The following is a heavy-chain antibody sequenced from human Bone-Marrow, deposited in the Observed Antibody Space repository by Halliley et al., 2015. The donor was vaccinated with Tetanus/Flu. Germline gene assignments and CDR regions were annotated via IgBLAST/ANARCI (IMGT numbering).Heavy chain of an antibody. J-gene: IGHJ4*02. D-gene: IGHD2-8*01. Sequence: WVANINQDGSARSYLDSVKGRFTISRDNAKNSLYLQMNGLSAEDTAFYYCARLRRFCNGVCPYWGRGTLFTVSS. CDR3: ARLRRFCNGVCPY. V-gene: IGHV3-7*04. CDR2: INQDGSAR.